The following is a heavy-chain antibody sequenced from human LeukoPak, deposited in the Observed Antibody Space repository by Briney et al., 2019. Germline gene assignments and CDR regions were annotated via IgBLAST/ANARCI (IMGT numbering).Heavy chain of an antibody. CDR2: INHSGST. V-gene: IGHV4-34*01. CDR3: ARGPIVVVPYRWFAP. Sequence: SETLSLTCAVYAGSFSGYYWSWIRQPPGKGLEWIGEINHSGSTNYNPSLKSRVTISVDTSKNQFSLKLSSVTAAETAVYYCARGPIVVVPYRWFAPWGQGTLVTVSS. CDR1: AGSFSGYY. D-gene: IGHD2-2*01. J-gene: IGHJ5*02.